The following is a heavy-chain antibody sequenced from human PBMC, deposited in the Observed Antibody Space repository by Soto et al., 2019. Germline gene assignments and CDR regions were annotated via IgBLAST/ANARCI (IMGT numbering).Heavy chain of an antibody. Sequence: QVQLVESGGGVVQPGRSLRLSCAASGFTFSSYAMHWVRQAPGKGLEWVAVISYDGSNKYYADSVKGRFTISRDNSKNTLYLQMNSLRAEDTAVYYCARDSVKDAFDIWGQGTMVTVSS. CDR2: ISYDGSNK. V-gene: IGHV3-30-3*01. J-gene: IGHJ3*02. CDR1: GFTFSSYA. CDR3: ARDSVKDAFDI. D-gene: IGHD1-26*01.